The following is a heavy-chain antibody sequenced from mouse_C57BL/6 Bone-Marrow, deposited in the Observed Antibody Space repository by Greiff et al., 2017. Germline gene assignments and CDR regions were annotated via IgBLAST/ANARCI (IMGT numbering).Heavy chain of an antibody. CDR3: ARGSSSAY. D-gene: IGHD1-3*01. J-gene: IGHJ3*01. CDR1: GYTFTSYW. Sequence: VQLQQPGAELVKPGASVKLSCTASGYTFTSYWMHWVKQTPGQGLEWIGMIHPNSGSTNYTEKFKSKATLTVDKSSSTAYMQLSSLTSEDSAVCYWARGSSSAYWGQGTLGTGSA. V-gene: IGHV1-64*01. CDR2: IHPNSGST.